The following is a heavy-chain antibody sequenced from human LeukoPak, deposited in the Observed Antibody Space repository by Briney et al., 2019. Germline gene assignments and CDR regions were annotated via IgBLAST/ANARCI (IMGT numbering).Heavy chain of an antibody. CDR1: GYSISSGYW. CDR2: IYHSGST. D-gene: IGHD4-17*01. J-gene: IGHJ2*01. V-gene: IGHV4-38-2*02. Sequence: SETLSLTCTVSGYSISSGYWWGWIRQPPGKGLEWIGSIYHSGSTYYHPSLKSRVTMSVDTSRNQFSLKLNSVTAADTAVYYCARGGLSTVYWNFDLWGRGTLVTVSS. CDR3: ARGGLSTVYWNFDL.